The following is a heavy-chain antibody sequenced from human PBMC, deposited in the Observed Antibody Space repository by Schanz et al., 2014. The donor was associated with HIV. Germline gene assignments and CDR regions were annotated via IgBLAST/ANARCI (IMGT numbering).Heavy chain of an antibody. CDR2: MFYRGTT. J-gene: IGHJ6*02. V-gene: IGHV4-31*03. CDR1: GGSISSSIYY. CDR3: ARTSRIVIPDRDPRLSYLYGMDV. D-gene: IGHD1-26*01. Sequence: QLQLQESGPGLVKPSETLSLTCTVSGGSISSSIYYWSWIRQLPGEGLEWIGYMFYRGTTYFPPSLKRRVSMSVDTSKNQFSLMLTSVTAADTAVYYCARTSRIVIPDRDPRLSYLYGMDVWGQGTTVTVSS.